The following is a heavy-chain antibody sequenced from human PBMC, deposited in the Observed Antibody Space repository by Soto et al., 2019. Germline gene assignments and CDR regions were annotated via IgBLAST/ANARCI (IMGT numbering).Heavy chain of an antibody. CDR1: GGSISTYY. CDR3: ARDRRDGWIFDY. D-gene: IGHD6-19*01. CDR2: IYYDGST. V-gene: IGHV4-59*01. J-gene: IGHJ4*02. Sequence: SETLSLTCTVSGGSISTYYWSWIRQPPGKGLEWIGYIYYDGSTSYNPSLRSRVTISVDTSKNQFSLILSSVTSADTAVYYCARDRRDGWIFDYWGQGSVVTAPQ.